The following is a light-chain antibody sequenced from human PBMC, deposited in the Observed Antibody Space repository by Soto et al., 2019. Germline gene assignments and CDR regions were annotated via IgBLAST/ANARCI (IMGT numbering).Light chain of an antibody. Sequence: DIQMTQSPSTLSASVGDRVTITCRASQSITIWLAWYQQKPGKAPKLLIYKASTLKSGVPSRFSGSGSGTEFILTISSLQPDDLATYYCQQYNSYPWTFGQGTKVDI. J-gene: IGKJ1*01. V-gene: IGKV1-5*03. CDR1: QSITIW. CDR2: KAS. CDR3: QQYNSYPWT.